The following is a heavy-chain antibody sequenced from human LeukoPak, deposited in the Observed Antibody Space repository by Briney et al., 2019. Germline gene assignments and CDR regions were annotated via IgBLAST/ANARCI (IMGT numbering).Heavy chain of an antibody. Sequence: GSLRLSCAASGFTFSSYSMNWVRQAPGKGLEWVSYISSASNTIYYADSVKGRFTISRDNAKNSLYLQMNSLRAEDTAMYYCARDGWFGDYNWFDPWGQGTLVTVSS. CDR2: ISSASNTI. CDR3: ARDGWFGDYNWFDP. J-gene: IGHJ5*02. V-gene: IGHV3-48*01. D-gene: IGHD3-10*01. CDR1: GFTFSSYS.